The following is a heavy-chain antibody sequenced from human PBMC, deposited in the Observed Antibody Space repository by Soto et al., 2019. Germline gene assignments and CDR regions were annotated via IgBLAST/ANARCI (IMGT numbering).Heavy chain of an antibody. Sequence: SETLSLTCTGSGGSISHYHWSWTRQHPGKELEWIGYIYYSGSTNYNPSLKSRVTISVDTSKNQFSLKLTSVTDADTAGYYCVRHLRGASNAFDIWGQGTMVT. V-gene: IGHV4-59*08. J-gene: IGHJ3*02. CDR3: VRHLRGASNAFDI. CDR1: GGSISHYH. CDR2: IYYSGST.